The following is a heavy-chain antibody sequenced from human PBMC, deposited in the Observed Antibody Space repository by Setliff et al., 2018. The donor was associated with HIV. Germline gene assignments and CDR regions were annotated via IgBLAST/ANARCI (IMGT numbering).Heavy chain of an antibody. CDR3: ARGNPNDS. J-gene: IGHJ4*02. CDR1: GGSISSGGYY. Sequence: SETLSLTCTVSGGSISSGGYYWSWIRQHPNKGLEWIGYIYYSGSAYYNPSLKSRVTISLDTSKSQISLNLSSVTAADTAVYYCARGNPNDSWGQGTLVTVSS. V-gene: IGHV4-31*03. CDR2: IYYSGSA.